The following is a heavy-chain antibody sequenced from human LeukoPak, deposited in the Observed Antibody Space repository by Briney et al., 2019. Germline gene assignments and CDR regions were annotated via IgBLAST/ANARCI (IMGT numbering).Heavy chain of an antibody. CDR2: IWYDGSNK. CDR1: GFTFSSYG. Sequence: PGGSLRLSCAASGFTFSSYGMHWVRQAPGKGLEWVAVIWYDGSNKYYAGSVKGRFTISRDNSKNTLYLQMNSLRAEDTAVYYCAKGPGEYYDSSGYPPNGYWGQGTLVTVSS. D-gene: IGHD3-22*01. J-gene: IGHJ4*02. V-gene: IGHV3-30*02. CDR3: AKGPGEYYDSSGYPPNGY.